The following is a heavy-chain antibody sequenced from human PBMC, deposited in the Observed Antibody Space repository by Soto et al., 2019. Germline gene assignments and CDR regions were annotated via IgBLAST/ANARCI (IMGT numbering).Heavy chain of an antibody. V-gene: IGHV4-31*03. D-gene: IGHD2-2*02. Sequence: QVQLEESGPGLVKPSQTLSLTCSVTGGSITTVGYCWTWIRQHPGKGLEWIGYIYYSGNTYHNPTLKSRVSISVDTSENQFYLKLNSVTAADTAVYYCARTPALGLYVCCGMAVGGGGTTVSVSS. CDR1: GGSITTVGYC. CDR2: IYYSGNT. J-gene: IGHJ6*04. CDR3: ARTPALGLYVCCGMAV.